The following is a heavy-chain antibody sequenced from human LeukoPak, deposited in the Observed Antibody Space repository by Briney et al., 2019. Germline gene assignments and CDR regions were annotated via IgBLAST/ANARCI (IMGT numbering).Heavy chain of an antibody. D-gene: IGHD1-26*01. CDR1: GFTFSDYG. Sequence: PGGSLRLSCAASGFTFSDYGMSWVRQAPGKGLEWVSGISGSGASTHYADSVKGRFTISRDNSKNTLYLHLNSLRGDDTAVYYCAKRGTVGSTSYYFDYWGQGTLVAVSS. CDR2: ISGSGAST. V-gene: IGHV3-23*01. J-gene: IGHJ4*02. CDR3: AKRGTVGSTSYYFDY.